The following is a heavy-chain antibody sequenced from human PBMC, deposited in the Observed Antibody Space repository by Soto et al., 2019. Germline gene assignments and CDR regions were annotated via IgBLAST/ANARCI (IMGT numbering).Heavy chain of an antibody. Sequence: QVQLVQSGAEVKKPGSSVKVSCKASGGTFSSYTIGWVRQAPGQGLEWMGQIIPIFGAAKYAPKFQGRVTLPAAESTSTVYMVLKRLTSDDTGVYYCARAPASSTYLGVPYWGQGTLVTVSS. CDR2: IIPIFGAA. D-gene: IGHD2-2*01. J-gene: IGHJ4*02. CDR1: GGTFSSYT. V-gene: IGHV1-69*12. CDR3: ARAPASSTYLGVPY.